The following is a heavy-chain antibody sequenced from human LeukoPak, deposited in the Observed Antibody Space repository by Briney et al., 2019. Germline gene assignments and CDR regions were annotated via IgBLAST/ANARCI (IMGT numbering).Heavy chain of an antibody. J-gene: IGHJ3*01. CDR3: ARSKIAAAGTGAFDV. Sequence: GGSLRLACAASGFTFSSYAMTWVRQAPGKGLEWVSAFSATDGSAQYAESVEGRFTISRDNSKNTLFLQMNSLGAEDTAVYYCARSKIAAAGTGAFDVWGQGTLVTVSS. D-gene: IGHD6-13*01. CDR1: GFTFSSYA. V-gene: IGHV3-23*01. CDR2: FSATDGSA.